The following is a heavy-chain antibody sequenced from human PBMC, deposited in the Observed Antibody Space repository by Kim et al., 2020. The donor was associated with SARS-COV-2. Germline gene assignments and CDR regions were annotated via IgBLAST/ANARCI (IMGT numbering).Heavy chain of an antibody. V-gene: IGHV3-30-3*01. J-gene: IGHJ6*01. CDR3: ARRGGSYPFYYYYGMDV. D-gene: IGHD1-26*01. CDR1: GFTFSSYA. CDR2: ISYDGSNK. Sequence: GGSLRLSCAASGFTFSSYAMHWVRQDPGKGLEWVAVISYDGSNKYYADSVKGRFTISRDNSKNTLYLQMNSLRAEDTAVYYCARRGGSYPFYYYYGMDV.